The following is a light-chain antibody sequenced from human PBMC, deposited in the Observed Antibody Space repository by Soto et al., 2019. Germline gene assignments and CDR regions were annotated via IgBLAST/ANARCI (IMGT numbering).Light chain of an antibody. CDR1: QNINNY. CDR2: DAS. Sequence: DIQMTQSPSSLSASVGDRVTITCQASQNINNYLNWYQQKPGRAPKLLIYDASNLEAGVPSRFRGSGSGTDFTLTISRLEPEDFAVYYCQQYGTSPQTFGQGTKVDIK. V-gene: IGKV1-33*01. J-gene: IGKJ1*01. CDR3: QQYGTSPQT.